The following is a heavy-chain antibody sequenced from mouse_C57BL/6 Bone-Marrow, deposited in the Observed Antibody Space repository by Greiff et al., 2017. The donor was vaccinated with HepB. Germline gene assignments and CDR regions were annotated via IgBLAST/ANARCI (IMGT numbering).Heavy chain of an antibody. CDR2: INPNNGGT. Sequence: EVQLQQSGPELVKPGASVKISCKASGYTFTDYYMNWVKQSHGKSLEWIGDINPNNGGTSYNQKFKGKATLTVDKSSSTAYMELRSLTSEDSAVYYCEVFGYGSSYVYWYFDVWGTGTTVTVSS. V-gene: IGHV1-26*01. J-gene: IGHJ1*03. D-gene: IGHD1-1*01. CDR1: GYTFTDYY. CDR3: EVFGYGSSYVYWYFDV.